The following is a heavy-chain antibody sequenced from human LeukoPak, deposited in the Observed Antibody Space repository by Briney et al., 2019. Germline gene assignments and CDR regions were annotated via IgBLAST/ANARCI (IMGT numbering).Heavy chain of an antibody. V-gene: IGHV1-18*01. J-gene: IGHJ5*02. CDR1: RYTLTSYG. CDR2: ISAYHGKT. D-gene: IGHD2-2*01. CDR3: ARDRAGFNCSSTSCYLMSWFDP. Sequence: ASVTVSCKPSRYTLTSYGISWVRQAPGQGLEWMGWISAYHGKTNYAQKLQGRVTMTTDTSTSTAYMELRSLRSDDTAVYYCARDRAGFNCSSTSCYLMSWFDPWGQGTLVTVSS.